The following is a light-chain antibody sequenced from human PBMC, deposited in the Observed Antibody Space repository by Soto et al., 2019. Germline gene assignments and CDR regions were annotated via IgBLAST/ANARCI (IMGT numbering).Light chain of an antibody. J-gene: IGLJ2*01. CDR2: EVT. Sequence: QSALTQPPSASGSPGQSVTISCTGTSSDVGGYNYVSWYQHHPGKAPKLMIYEVTHRPSGVSSRFSGSKSANTASLTISGLQAEDEADYYCSLYTSINSLAFGGGTQLTVL. CDR3: SLYTSINSLA. V-gene: IGLV2-14*01. CDR1: SSDVGGYNY.